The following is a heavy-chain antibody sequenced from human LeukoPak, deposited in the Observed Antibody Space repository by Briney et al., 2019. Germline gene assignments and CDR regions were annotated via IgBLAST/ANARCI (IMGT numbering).Heavy chain of an antibody. CDR2: IWYDGSNK. J-gene: IGHJ4*02. CDR1: GFTFSSYG. D-gene: IGHD3-22*01. V-gene: IGHV3-33*06. CDR3: AKDLDYYDSSGFPAN. Sequence: GRSLRLSCAASGFTFSSYGMHWVRQAPGKGLEWVAVIWYDGSNKYYADSAKGRFTISRDNSKNTLYLQMNSLRAEDTAVYYCAKDLDYYDSSGFPANWGQGTLVTVSS.